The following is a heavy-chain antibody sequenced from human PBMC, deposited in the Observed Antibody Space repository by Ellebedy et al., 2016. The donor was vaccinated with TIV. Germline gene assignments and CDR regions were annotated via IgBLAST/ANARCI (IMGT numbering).Heavy chain of an antibody. CDR1: GGSISSGGYS. Sequence: SETLSLTCTVSGGSISSGGYSWGWVRQPPGKGLEWLGYIYHGFTTHYNSSLNSRVTISVDTSKNQFSLKLTSVTAADTAVYYCARGELNGWYRTFDYWGQGTLVTVSS. D-gene: IGHD6-19*01. CDR3: ARGELNGWYRTFDY. V-gene: IGHV4-30-2*01. J-gene: IGHJ4*02. CDR2: IYHGFTT.